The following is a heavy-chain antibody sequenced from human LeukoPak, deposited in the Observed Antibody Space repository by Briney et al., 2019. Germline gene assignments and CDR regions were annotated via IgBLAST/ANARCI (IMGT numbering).Heavy chain of an antibody. Sequence: PGGSLRLSCSASAFTFSDYTMIWVRQAPGKGLEWVSCITTGSTYIYYADSVKGRFTISGDNAKNSLYLQMTSLRAEDTAVYYCARHRTASDYWGQGTLVTVSS. CDR2: ITTGSTYI. D-gene: IGHD3-16*02. CDR1: AFTFSDYT. J-gene: IGHJ4*02. V-gene: IGHV3-21*01. CDR3: ARHRTASDY.